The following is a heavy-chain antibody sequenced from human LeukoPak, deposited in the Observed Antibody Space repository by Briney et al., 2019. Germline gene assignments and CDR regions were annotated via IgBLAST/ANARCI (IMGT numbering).Heavy chain of an antibody. D-gene: IGHD5-24*01. V-gene: IGHV3-23*01. CDR1: GFTFSSYA. CDR2: LTDSGGTT. CDR3: AKKRDAFDI. J-gene: IGHJ3*02. Sequence: GVSLRLSCVASGFTFSSYAMGWVRQAPGKRPEWVSSLTDSGGTTYYVDSVKGRFTISRDNSKNTLYLHMNSLRAEDTAMYYCAKKRDAFDIWGQGTVVAVSS.